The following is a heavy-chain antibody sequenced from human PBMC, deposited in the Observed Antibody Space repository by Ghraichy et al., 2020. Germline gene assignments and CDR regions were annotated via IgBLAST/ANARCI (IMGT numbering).Heavy chain of an antibody. D-gene: IGHD5-12*01. CDR2: INAGNGNT. CDR3: AKRSGFSYYAMDV. J-gene: IGHJ6*02. V-gene: IGHV1-3*01. CDR1: GYTFSSSS. Sequence: ASVKVSCKASGYTFSSSSMHWVRQVPGQRLEWVGWINAGNGNTKYSQKFQGRVSIIRDTSASTAYMELSNLRSEDTATYYCAKRSGFSYYAMDVWGQGTTVSVS.